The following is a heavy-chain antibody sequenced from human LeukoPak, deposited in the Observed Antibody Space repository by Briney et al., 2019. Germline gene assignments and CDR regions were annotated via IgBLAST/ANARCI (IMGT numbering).Heavy chain of an antibody. Sequence: ASVKVSCKASGYTFTSYDINWVRQATGQGLEWMGWMNPNSGNTGYAQKFQGRATMTRNTSISTAYMELSSLRSEDTAVYYCARAGYSSGWYRYYYGMDVWGQGTTVTVSS. V-gene: IGHV1-8*01. J-gene: IGHJ6*02. CDR3: ARAGYSSGWYRYYYGMDV. D-gene: IGHD6-19*01. CDR1: GYTFTSYD. CDR2: MNPNSGNT.